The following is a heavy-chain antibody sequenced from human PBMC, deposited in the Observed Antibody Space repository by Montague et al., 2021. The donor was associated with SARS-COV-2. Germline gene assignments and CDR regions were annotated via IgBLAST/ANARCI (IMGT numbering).Heavy chain of an antibody. CDR2: IYYSGST. Sequence: SETLSLTCTVSGGSISSYYWSWIRQPPGKGLEWIGYIYYSGSTNYNPSLKSRVTISVDTSKNQFPLKLSSVTAADTAVYYCARGSGWMGYGFDIWGQGTMVTVS. J-gene: IGHJ3*02. CDR3: ARGSGWMGYGFDI. CDR1: GGSISSYY. D-gene: IGHD6-19*01. V-gene: IGHV4-59*01.